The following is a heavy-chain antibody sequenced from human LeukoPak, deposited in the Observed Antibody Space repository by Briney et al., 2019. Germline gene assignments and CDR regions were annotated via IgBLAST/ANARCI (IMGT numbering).Heavy chain of an antibody. CDR3: AKDRAAAVLYYFDY. CDR1: GFTFDDYA. J-gene: IGHJ4*02. CDR2: ISWNSGSI. V-gene: IGHV3-9*01. Sequence: QPGESLRLSCAASGFTFDDYAMHWVRHAPGKGLEWVSGISWNSGSIGYADSVKGRFTISRDNAKNSLYLQMNSLRAEDTALYYCAKDRAAAVLYYFDYWGQGTLVTVSS. D-gene: IGHD6-13*01.